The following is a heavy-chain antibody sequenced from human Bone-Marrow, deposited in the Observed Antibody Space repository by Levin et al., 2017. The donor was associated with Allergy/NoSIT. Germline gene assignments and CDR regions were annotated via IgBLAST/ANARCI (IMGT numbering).Heavy chain of an antibody. V-gene: IGHV4-39*01. J-gene: IGHJ6*03. Sequence: SQTLSLTCTVSGXXXXXXXXXXXXXHRPPGKGLEWIGSIYYSGSTYYNPSLKSRVTISVDTSKNQFSLKLSSVTAADTAVYYCARSQNIVVVPAASKNPRNYYYMDVWGKGTTVTVSS. CDR2: IYYSGST. D-gene: IGHD2-2*01. CDR3: ARSQNIVVVPAASKNPRNYYYMDV. CDR1: GXXXXXXXXX.